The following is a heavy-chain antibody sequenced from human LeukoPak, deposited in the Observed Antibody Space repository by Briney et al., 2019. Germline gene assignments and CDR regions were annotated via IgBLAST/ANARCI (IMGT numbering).Heavy chain of an antibody. J-gene: IGHJ4*02. D-gene: IGHD5-18*01. CDR2: ISSSSSYI. CDR3: ARDPIQLWLFDY. CDR1: GFTFSSHS. V-gene: IGHV3-21*01. Sequence: MAGGSLRLSCAASGFTFSSHSMNWVRQAPGKGLEWVSSISSSSSYIYYADSVKGRFTISRDNAKNSLYLQMNSLRAEDTAVYYCARDPIQLWLFDYWGQGTLVTVSS.